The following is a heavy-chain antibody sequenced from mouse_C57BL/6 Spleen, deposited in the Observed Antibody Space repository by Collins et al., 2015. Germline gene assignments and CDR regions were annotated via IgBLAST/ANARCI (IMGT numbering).Heavy chain of an antibody. CDR1: GFSLSTSGMG. CDR3: ARDYRGFYAMYY. V-gene: IGHV8-12*01. J-gene: IGHJ4*01. CDR2: IYWDDDK. Sequence: QVTLKESGPGILQSSQTLSLTCSFSGFSLSTSGMGVSWIRQPSGKGLEWLAHIYWDDDKRYNPSLKSRLTISKDTSRNQVFLKITSVDTADTATYYCARDYRGFYAMYYWGQGTSVTVSS. D-gene: IGHD5-5*01.